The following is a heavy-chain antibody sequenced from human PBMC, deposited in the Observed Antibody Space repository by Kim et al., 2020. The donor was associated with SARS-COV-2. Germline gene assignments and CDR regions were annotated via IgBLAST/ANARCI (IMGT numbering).Heavy chain of an antibody. D-gene: IGHD3-3*01. J-gene: IGHJ4*02. V-gene: IGHV3-23*01. CDR3: AKDPYYDFVRGYYFDY. Sequence: DSVKGRFTISRDNSKNTMDLQMNSLRAEDTAVYYCAKDPYYDFVRGYYFDYWGQGTLVTVSS.